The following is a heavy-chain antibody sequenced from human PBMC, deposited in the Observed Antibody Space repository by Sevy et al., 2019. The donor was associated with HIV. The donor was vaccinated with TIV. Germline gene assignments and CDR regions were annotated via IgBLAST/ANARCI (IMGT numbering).Heavy chain of an antibody. CDR1: GFTFSSYW. CDR2: IKQDGSEK. J-gene: IGHJ6*02. CDR3: AREGITIFGVGRPYYYGMDV. V-gene: IGHV3-7*01. Sequence: GGSLRLSCAASGFTFSSYWMSWVRQAPGKGLEWVASIKQDGSEKYYVDSVKGRFTISRDNAKNSLYLQMNSLRAEDTAVYYCAREGITIFGVGRPYYYGMDVWGQGTTVTVSS. D-gene: IGHD3-3*01.